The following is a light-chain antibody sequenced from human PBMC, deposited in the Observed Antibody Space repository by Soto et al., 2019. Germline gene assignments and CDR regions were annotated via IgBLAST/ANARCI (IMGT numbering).Light chain of an antibody. CDR3: QQSFITPPLT. V-gene: IGKV1-39*01. Sequence: DIQMTQSPSSLSASIGDRITITCRASQSISTYLNWYQQKPCKAPNLLIYGASTLQSGVPSRFSGRGSATDFTLTISSLQPEDFATYYCQQSFITPPLTFGGGTKVDIK. CDR1: QSISTY. J-gene: IGKJ4*01. CDR2: GAS.